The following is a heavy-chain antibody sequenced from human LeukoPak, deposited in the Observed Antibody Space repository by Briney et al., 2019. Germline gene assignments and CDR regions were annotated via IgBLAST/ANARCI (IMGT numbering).Heavy chain of an antibody. CDR3: ARAGPIDY. CDR2: IYSGGST. Sequence: GGSLRLSCAASGFIVSSRYMSWVRQAPGKGLEWVSVIYSGGSTYYAASVEGRFTISRDNSKNTVYLQMNSLRVEDTAVYYCARAGPIDYWGQGTLVTVSS. J-gene: IGHJ4*02. V-gene: IGHV3-53*01. CDR1: GFIVSSRY.